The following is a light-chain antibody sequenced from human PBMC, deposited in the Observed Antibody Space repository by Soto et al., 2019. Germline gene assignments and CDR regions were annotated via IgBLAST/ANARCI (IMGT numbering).Light chain of an antibody. CDR3: QQYNDYSTWT. Sequence: DIQMTQSPSTLSASVGDRVTITCRASQSVSRWVAWYQQKPGKAPKVLIWDASSLQRRVPSRFSGSGSGTEFTLTISSLQPDDFASYYCQQYNDYSTWTFGQGTKGEIK. V-gene: IGKV1-5*01. J-gene: IGKJ1*01. CDR2: DAS. CDR1: QSVSRW.